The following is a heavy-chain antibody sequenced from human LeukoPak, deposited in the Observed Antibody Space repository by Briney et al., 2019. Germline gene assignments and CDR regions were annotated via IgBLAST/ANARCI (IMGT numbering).Heavy chain of an antibody. CDR1: GFSFSSYA. CDR2: ITSGVVAT. Sequence: GGSLRLSCAASGFSFSSYAMSWGRQAPGKGLEWVSTITSGVVATYYADSVKGRFSISRDNSRSILFLQMNSLRAEDTALYYCATDHSSCRGRDCLLFDNWGQGTLVTVSP. V-gene: IGHV3-23*01. D-gene: IGHD3/OR15-3a*01. CDR3: ATDHSSCRGRDCLLFDN. J-gene: IGHJ4*02.